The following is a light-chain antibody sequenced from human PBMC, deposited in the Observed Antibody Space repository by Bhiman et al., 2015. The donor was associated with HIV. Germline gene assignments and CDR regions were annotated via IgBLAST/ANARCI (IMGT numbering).Light chain of an antibody. Sequence: SSELTQDPAVSVALGQTVRITCQGDSLRNYYASWYQQKPGQAPVLVIYGKNNRPSGIPDRFSGSSSGNXASLTITGAQAEDEADYYCNSRDSSGNHANWVFGGGTKLTVL. CDR1: SLRNYY. CDR3: NSRDSSGNHANWV. V-gene: IGLV3-19*01. CDR2: GKN. J-gene: IGLJ3*02.